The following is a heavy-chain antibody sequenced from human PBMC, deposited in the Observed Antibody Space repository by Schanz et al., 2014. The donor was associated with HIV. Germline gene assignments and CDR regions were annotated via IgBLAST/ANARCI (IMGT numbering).Heavy chain of an antibody. J-gene: IGHJ6*02. Sequence: QVQLVESGGGLVQPGRSLRLSCAGSGFTFSDYYMSWIRQAPGKGLEWVSYISGSGYTIYYADSVKGRFTISRDNAKNSVYLQMKSLRAEDTAVYYCAREDGYNSVVLDVWGQGTTVTVSS. D-gene: IGHD6-25*01. V-gene: IGHV3-11*01. CDR2: ISGSGYTI. CDR3: AREDGYNSVVLDV. CDR1: GFTFSDYY.